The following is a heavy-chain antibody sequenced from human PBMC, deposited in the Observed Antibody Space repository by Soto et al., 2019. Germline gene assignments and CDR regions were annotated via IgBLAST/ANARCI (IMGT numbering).Heavy chain of an antibody. CDR3: ASGTSVTTSDY. V-gene: IGHV3-7*03. J-gene: IGHJ4*02. CDR2: IKQDGSER. Sequence: EVQLAESGGGLVQPGGSLRLSCAASGFTFSSFWMGWVRQAPGKGLEWVANIKQDGSERYYVDSVKGRFTISRDNAKNSLYLQMNSLRVEDTALYYCASGTSVTTSDYWGQGTLVTVSS. CDR1: GFTFSSFW. D-gene: IGHD4-4*01.